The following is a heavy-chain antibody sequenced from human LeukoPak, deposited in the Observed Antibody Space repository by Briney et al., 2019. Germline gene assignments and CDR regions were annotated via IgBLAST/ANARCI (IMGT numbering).Heavy chain of an antibody. CDR1: GFTLSSYE. Sequence: GGSLRLSCIASGFTLSSYEISWIRQAPGKGLEWVSSVDYSGGDTHYADSVMGRFTISRDNSKNTLYLQLNSLSADDTAVYYCARGRSSWVDYWGQGTLVTVSS. CDR2: VDYSGGDT. J-gene: IGHJ4*02. V-gene: IGHV3-23*01. CDR3: ARGRSSWVDY. D-gene: IGHD6-13*01.